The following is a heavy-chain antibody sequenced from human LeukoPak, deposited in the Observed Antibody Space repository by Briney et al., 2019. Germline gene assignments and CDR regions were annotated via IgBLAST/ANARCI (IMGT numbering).Heavy chain of an antibody. CDR1: GGSISSYH. CDR2: IYYSGST. V-gene: IGHV4-59*12. D-gene: IGHD6-13*01. J-gene: IGHJ4*02. Sequence: SETLSLTCTVSGGSISSYHWSWIRQPPGKGLEWIGYIYYSGSTNYNPSLKSRVTISVDTSKNQFSLKLSSVTAADTAVYYCARDLGIAAAGELDYWGQGTLVTVSS. CDR3: ARDLGIAAAGELDY.